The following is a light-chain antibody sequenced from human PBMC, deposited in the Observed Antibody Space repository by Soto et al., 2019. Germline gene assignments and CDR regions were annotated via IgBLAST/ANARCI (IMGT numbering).Light chain of an antibody. CDR2: GTS. J-gene: IGKJ5*01. CDR3: QRYGSSPLIT. V-gene: IGKV3-20*01. CDR1: QSVSSSS. Sequence: ETALTQSPGTLSLSPGERATLSCRASQSVSSSSLAWYQQRPGQAPRLLIYGTSSRATGIPDRFSDSGSGTDFTLTISRLEPEDFAVYFCQRYGSSPLITFGQGTRLEIK.